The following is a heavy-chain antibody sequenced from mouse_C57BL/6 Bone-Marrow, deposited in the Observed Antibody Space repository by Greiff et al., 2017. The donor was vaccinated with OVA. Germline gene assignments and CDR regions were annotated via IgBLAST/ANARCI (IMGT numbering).Heavy chain of an antibody. CDR1: GYTFTDYE. D-gene: IGHD1-1*01. Sequence: QVQLQQSGAELVRPGASVTLSCKASGYTFTDYEMHWVKQTPVHGLEWIGAIDPETGGTAYNQKFKGKAILTADKSSSTAYMELRSLTSEDSAVYYCTRAMYYYGAVAYWGQGTLVTVSA. V-gene: IGHV1-15*01. CDR3: TRAMYYYGAVAY. J-gene: IGHJ3*01. CDR2: IDPETGGT.